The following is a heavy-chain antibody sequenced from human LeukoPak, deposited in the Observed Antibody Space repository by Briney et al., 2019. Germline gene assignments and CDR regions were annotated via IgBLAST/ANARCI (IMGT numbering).Heavy chain of an antibody. V-gene: IGHV3-21*01. CDR3: ARDRRIQLWDYYFDY. J-gene: IGHJ4*02. CDR1: GFTFSSYS. CDR2: ISSSSSYI. Sequence: PGGSLRLSCAASGFTFSSYSMNWVRQAPGKGLEWVSSISSSSSYIYYADSVKGRFTISRDNAENSLYLQMNSLRAEDTAVYYCARDRRIQLWDYYFDYWGQGTLVTVSS. D-gene: IGHD5-18*01.